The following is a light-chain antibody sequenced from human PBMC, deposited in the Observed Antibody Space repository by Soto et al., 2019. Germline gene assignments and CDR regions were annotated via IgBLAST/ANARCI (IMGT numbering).Light chain of an antibody. CDR1: QSISTY. CDR3: QQSFTTLGT. Sequence: DIQMTQSPSSLSASVGDRVTITCRASQSISTYLNWYQQKPGKAPKLLIYAASSLQSGVPSRFSGSGSGTDFTLTISSLQTEDFATYYCQQSFTTLGTFGPGTKVDIK. J-gene: IGKJ3*01. CDR2: AAS. V-gene: IGKV1-39*01.